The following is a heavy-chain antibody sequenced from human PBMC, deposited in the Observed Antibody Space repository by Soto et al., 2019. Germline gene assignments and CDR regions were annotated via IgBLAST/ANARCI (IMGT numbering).Heavy chain of an antibody. CDR1: GFTFSSYA. V-gene: IGHV3-30-3*01. Sequence: QVQLVESGGGVVQPGRSLRLSCAASGFTFSSYAMHWVRQAPGKGLEWVAVISYDGSNKYYADSVKGRFTISRDNSKNTLYLQMNSLRAEDTAVYYCARDAYGDYGQSDAFDIWGQGTMVTVSS. J-gene: IGHJ3*02. CDR3: ARDAYGDYGQSDAFDI. D-gene: IGHD4-17*01. CDR2: ISYDGSNK.